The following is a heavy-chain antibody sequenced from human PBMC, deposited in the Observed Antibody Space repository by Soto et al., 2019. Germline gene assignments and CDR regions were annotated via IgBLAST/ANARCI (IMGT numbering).Heavy chain of an antibody. Sequence: GGSLRLYCAASGFTFSSYSMNWVRQAPGKGLEWVSSISSSSSYIYYADSVKGRFTISRDNAKNSLYLQMNSLRAEDTAVYYCIVAHSGGFDPWGQGTLVTVSS. D-gene: IGHD1-26*01. J-gene: IGHJ5*02. CDR1: GFTFSSYS. CDR3: IVAHSGGFDP. V-gene: IGHV3-21*01. CDR2: ISSSSSYI.